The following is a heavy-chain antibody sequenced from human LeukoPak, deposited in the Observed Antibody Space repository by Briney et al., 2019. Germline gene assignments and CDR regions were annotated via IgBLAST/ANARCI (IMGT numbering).Heavy chain of an antibody. D-gene: IGHD3-3*01. Sequence: VASVKVSCKASGYTFTSYDINWVRQATGQGLEWMGWMNPNSGNTGYAQKFQGRVTITRNTSISTAYMELSSLRSEDTAVYYCARGLTFDFWSDDAFDIWGQGTMVTVSS. CDR1: GYTFTSYD. J-gene: IGHJ3*02. CDR2: MNPNSGNT. CDR3: ARGLTFDFWSDDAFDI. V-gene: IGHV1-8*03.